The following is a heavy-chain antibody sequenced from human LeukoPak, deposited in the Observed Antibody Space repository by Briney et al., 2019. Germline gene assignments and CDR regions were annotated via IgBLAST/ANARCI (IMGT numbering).Heavy chain of an antibody. CDR2: INPTGSDT. D-gene: IGHD2-2*01. V-gene: IGHV3-7*01. CDR1: GFMFSNFW. Sequence: GGSLRLSCEASGFMFSNFWMGRVRQAPGKGLEWVANINPTGSDTYYVDSVKGRFTISRDNAKKSTFLQMNSLRVEDTALYFCFRWGIAADMQDWGQGTLVTVSS. J-gene: IGHJ4*02. CDR3: FRWGIAADMQD.